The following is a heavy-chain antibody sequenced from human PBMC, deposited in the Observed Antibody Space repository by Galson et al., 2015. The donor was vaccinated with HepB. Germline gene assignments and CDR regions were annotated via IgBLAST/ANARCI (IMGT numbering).Heavy chain of an antibody. D-gene: IGHD3-10*01. J-gene: IGHJ4*02. Sequence: SLRLSCAASGFTVSSNYMSWVRQAPGKGLEWVSVIYSGGSTYYADSVKGRFTISRDNSKNTLYLQMNSLRAEDTAVYYCAREPDYGSGSYWGQGTLVTVSS. CDR2: IYSGGST. CDR1: GFTVSSNY. CDR3: AREPDYGSGSY. V-gene: IGHV3-66*01.